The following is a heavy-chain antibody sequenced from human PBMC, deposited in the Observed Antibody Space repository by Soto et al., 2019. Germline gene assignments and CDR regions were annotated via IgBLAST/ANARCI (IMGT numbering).Heavy chain of an antibody. D-gene: IGHD4-17*01. CDR1: GFTFSDHY. Sequence: EVQLVESGGGLVQTGGSLRLSCAASGFTFSDHYMDWVRQAPGKGLEWVGRIRNQAKSYTTDYAASVKGRLSISRDDLENSLYLQMNSLRTEDTAVYFCGRERLYGDYFYSWCQRTMVTVAS. CDR2: IRNQAKSYTT. V-gene: IGHV3-72*01. J-gene: IGHJ4*02. CDR3: GRERLYGDYFYS.